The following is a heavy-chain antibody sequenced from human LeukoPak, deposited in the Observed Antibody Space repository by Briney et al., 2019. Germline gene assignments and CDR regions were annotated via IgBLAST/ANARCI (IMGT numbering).Heavy chain of an antibody. CDR1: GGSISSYY. Sequence: SETLSLTCTVSGGSISSYYWNWIRQPPGKRLEWIGYIYYSGSTNYKPSLMSRVTISVDTPKNQFSLKPSSVTAADTAVYYCARRTGYYDGFDYWGQGTLVTVSS. CDR3: ARRTGYYDGFDY. V-gene: IGHV4-59*01. CDR2: IYYSGST. D-gene: IGHD3/OR15-3a*01. J-gene: IGHJ4*02.